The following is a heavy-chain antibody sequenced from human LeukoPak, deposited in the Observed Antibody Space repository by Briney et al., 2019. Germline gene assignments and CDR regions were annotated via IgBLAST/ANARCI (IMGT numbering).Heavy chain of an antibody. Sequence: PGGSLRLSCAASGFTFSSYGMHWVRQAPGKGLGWVAVIGYDGSNKYYADSVKGRFTISRDNAKNSLYLQMNSLRAEDTAVYYCARDLGNGGRNRYYFDYWGQGTLVTVSS. CDR2: IGYDGSNK. V-gene: IGHV3-33*01. D-gene: IGHD3-16*01. CDR3: ARDLGNGGRNRYYFDY. CDR1: GFTFSSYG. J-gene: IGHJ4*02.